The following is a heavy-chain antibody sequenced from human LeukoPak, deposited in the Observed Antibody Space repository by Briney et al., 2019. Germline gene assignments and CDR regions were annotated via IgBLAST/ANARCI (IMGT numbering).Heavy chain of an antibody. Sequence: SETLSLTCAVYGGSFSGYYWSWIRQPPGKGLEWIGEINHSGSTNYNPSLKSRVTISVDTSKNQFSLKLSSVTAADTAVYYCARDPGAYDSSGYYPTGIDYWGQGTLVTVSS. V-gene: IGHV4-34*01. CDR1: GGSFSGYY. D-gene: IGHD3-22*01. CDR2: INHSGST. J-gene: IGHJ4*02. CDR3: ARDPGAYDSSGYYPTGIDY.